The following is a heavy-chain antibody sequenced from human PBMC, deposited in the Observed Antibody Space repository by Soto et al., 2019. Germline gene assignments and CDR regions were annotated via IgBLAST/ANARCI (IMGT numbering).Heavy chain of an antibody. CDR2: ISPYNGNT. V-gene: IGHV1-18*01. J-gene: IGHJ3*02. Sequence: ASVKVSCKASGYTFTSYGISWVRQAPGQGLEWMGWISPYNGNTNYAQKFQGRVTMTKDTSTNTAYMELRSLRSDDTAVYYCATEYPPRAFDIWGQGTMVTVSS. CDR1: GYTFTSYG. CDR3: ATEYPPRAFDI.